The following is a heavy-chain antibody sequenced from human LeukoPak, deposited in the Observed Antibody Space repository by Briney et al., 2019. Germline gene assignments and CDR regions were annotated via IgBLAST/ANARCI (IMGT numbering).Heavy chain of an antibody. CDR1: GGSISSYY. J-gene: IGHJ4*02. CDR2: IYYSGST. D-gene: IGHD6-19*01. Sequence: SETLSLTCTVSGGSISSYYWSWIRQPPGKGLEWIGYIYYSGSTNYNPSLKSRVTISVDTSKNQFSLKLSSVTAADTAVYYCARDRGLEWLVFYFDYWGQGTLVTVSS. CDR3: ARDRGLEWLVFYFDY. V-gene: IGHV4-59*12.